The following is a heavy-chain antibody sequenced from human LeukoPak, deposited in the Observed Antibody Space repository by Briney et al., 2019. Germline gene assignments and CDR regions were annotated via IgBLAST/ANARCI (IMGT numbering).Heavy chain of an antibody. CDR1: GYTFTGYY. D-gene: IGHD1-26*01. CDR2: IKPNSGGT. V-gene: IGHV1-2*02. CDR3: ARGSIVGATLDYFDY. J-gene: IGHJ4*02. Sequence: ASVKVSCKASGYTFTGYYIHWVRQAPGQGLEWMGWIKPNSGGTNYAQKFQGRVTMTRDTSISTAYMELGRLRSDDTAVYYCARGSIVGATLDYFDYWGQGTLVTVSS.